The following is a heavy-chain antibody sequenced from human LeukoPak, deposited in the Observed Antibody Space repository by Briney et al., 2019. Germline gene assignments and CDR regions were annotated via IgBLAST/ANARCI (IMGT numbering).Heavy chain of an antibody. D-gene: IGHD3-22*01. CDR3: VRMDYRGSTGYYASDN. V-gene: IGHV1-69*05. CDR1: GGTFSTYA. CDR2: ITPVFRTP. Sequence: EASVRVSCKASGGTFSTYAFSWVRQALGQGLEWMGGITPVFRTPDYAQRFQGRVTITTDESTTTAYLQLSSLTSADTAVYYCVRMDYRGSTGYYASDNWGQGTLVTVSS. J-gene: IGHJ4*02.